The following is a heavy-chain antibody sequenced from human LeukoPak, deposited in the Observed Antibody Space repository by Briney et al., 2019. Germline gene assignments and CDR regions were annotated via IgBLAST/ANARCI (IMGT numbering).Heavy chain of an antibody. J-gene: IGHJ4*02. Sequence: GESLKISCKGSGYSYTNYWISWVRQMPGKGLEWMGRIDPSDSYINHSPSFQGHVSISADKSISTAYLQWSSLKAADTAMYYCARHGRVWGQGTLITVSS. V-gene: IGHV5-10-1*01. CDR2: IDPSDSYI. D-gene: IGHD2-15*01. CDR1: GYSYTNYW. CDR3: ARHGRV.